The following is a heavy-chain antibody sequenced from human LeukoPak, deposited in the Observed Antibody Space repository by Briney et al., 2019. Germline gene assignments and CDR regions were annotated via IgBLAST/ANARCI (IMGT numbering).Heavy chain of an antibody. J-gene: IGHJ4*02. CDR2: ISSSSSYI. D-gene: IGHD3-10*01. V-gene: IGHV3-21*01. Sequence: GGSLRLSCAASGFTFSSYSMNWVRQAPGKGLEWVSSISSSSSYIYYADSVKGRFTISRDNAKNSLYLQMNSLRAEDTAVCYCAKAALWFGELLTHFDYWGQGTLVTVSS. CDR3: AKAALWFGELLTHFDY. CDR1: GFTFSSYS.